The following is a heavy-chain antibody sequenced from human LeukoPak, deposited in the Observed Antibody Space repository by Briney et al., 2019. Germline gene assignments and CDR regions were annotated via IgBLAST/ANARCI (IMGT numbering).Heavy chain of an antibody. CDR3: ARSVDSWSRMDV. Sequence: PGGSLRLSCAASGFTFSDYYMSWIRQAPGKGPEWVSFISSSSSNTKYADSVKGRFTISRDNAKNSLYLQMNSLRAEDAAVYYCARSVDSWSRMDVWGQGTRVTVSS. CDR2: ISSSSSNT. D-gene: IGHD4-11*01. V-gene: IGHV3-11*03. CDR1: GFTFSDYY. J-gene: IGHJ6*02.